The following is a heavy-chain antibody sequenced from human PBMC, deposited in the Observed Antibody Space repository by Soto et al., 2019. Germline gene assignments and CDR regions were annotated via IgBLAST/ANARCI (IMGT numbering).Heavy chain of an antibody. CDR2: IIPILGIA. D-gene: IGHD3-10*01. J-gene: IGHJ4*02. V-gene: IGHV1-69*02. CDR1: GGTFSSYT. Sequence: GASVKVSCKASGGTFSSYTISWVRQAPGQGLEWMGRIIPILGIANYAQKFQGRVTITADKSTSTAYMELSSPRSEDTAVYYCARGDYYGSGNEYWGQGTLVTVSS. CDR3: ARGDYYGSGNEY.